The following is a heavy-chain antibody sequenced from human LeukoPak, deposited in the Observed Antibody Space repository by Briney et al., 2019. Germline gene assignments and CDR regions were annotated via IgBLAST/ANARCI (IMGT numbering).Heavy chain of an antibody. CDR1: GYTFTSYG. CDR2: ISAYNGNT. D-gene: IGHD3-22*01. J-gene: IGHJ4*02. V-gene: IGHV1-18*01. Sequence: ASVKVSCKASGYTFTSYGISWVRQAPGQGLEWMGWISAYNGNTNYAQKLQGRVTMTTDTSTSTAYVELRSLRSDDTAVYYCAREYYYDSSGYCFDYWGQGTLVTVSS. CDR3: AREYYYDSSGYCFDY.